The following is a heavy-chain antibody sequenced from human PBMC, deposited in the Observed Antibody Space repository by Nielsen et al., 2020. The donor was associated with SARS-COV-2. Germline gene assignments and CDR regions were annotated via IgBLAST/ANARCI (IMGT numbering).Heavy chain of an antibody. D-gene: IGHD2-15*01. CDR2: ISWNSGSI. J-gene: IGHJ4*02. V-gene: IGHV3-9*01. CDR1: GFTFDDYA. CDR3: AKDGYPALYYFDY. Sequence: GGSLRLSCAASGFTFDDYAMHWVRQATGKGLEWVSGISWNSGSIGYADSVKGRFTISRDNAKNSLYLQMNSLRAEDTALYYCAKDGYPALYYFDYWGQGTLVTVSS.